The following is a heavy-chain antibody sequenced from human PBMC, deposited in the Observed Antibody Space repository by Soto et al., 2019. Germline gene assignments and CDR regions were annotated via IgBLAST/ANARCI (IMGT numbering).Heavy chain of an antibody. Sequence: XSLRLACAAAGLTLRQSWMHWIRQAPGKGLVWVARINGDGTGTSYADSVQGRFTISRDNSKNTLYLQMNSLRAEDTAVYYCAKSPYYDFWMDPAYFDYWGQGTLVTVS. CDR1: GLTLRQSW. V-gene: IGHV3-74*01. D-gene: IGHD3-3*01. CDR3: AKSPYYDFWMDPAYFDY. CDR2: INGDGTGT. J-gene: IGHJ4*02.